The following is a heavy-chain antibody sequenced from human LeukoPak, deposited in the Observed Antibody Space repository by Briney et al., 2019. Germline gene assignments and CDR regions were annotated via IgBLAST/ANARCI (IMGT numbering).Heavy chain of an antibody. J-gene: IGHJ4*02. Sequence: ASVKVSCKAFGYTFTSNYMHWVRQAPGQGPEWMGVISPSGGSTTYAQKFQGRVTLTRDMSTSTDYLDLSSLRSEDTAVYYCARERGYYYDSSGYHLGEPYFDHRGQGTLV. CDR1: GYTFTSNY. CDR3: ARERGYYYDSSGYHLGEPYFDH. V-gene: IGHV1-46*01. CDR2: ISPSGGST. D-gene: IGHD3-22*01.